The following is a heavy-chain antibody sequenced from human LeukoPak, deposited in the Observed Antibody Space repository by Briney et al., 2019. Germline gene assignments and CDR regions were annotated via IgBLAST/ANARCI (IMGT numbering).Heavy chain of an antibody. CDR3: ARYVWGSYPTFEDY. CDR1: GGSLSSYY. Sequence: SETLSLTCTVSGGSLSSYYWSWIRQPPGKGLEWIGYISYSGSTNYNPSLKSRVTISVDTSKNQLSLKLSSVTAADTAVYYCARYVWGSYPTFEDYWGQGTLVTVSS. V-gene: IGHV4-59*01. J-gene: IGHJ4*02. D-gene: IGHD3-16*02. CDR2: ISYSGST.